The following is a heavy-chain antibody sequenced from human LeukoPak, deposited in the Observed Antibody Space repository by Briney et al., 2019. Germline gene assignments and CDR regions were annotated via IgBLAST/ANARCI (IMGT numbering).Heavy chain of an antibody. CDR1: GFTFDDYA. D-gene: IGHD2-2*01. CDR2: ISWNSGSI. CDR3: AKDGSTSFYYMDV. V-gene: IGHV3-9*01. J-gene: IGHJ6*03. Sequence: GGSLRLSCAASGFTFDDYAMHWVRQAPGKGLEWVSGISWNSGSIGYADSVKGRFTISRDNAKNSLYLQMNSLRAEDTALYYCAKDGSTSFYYMDVWGKGTTVTISS.